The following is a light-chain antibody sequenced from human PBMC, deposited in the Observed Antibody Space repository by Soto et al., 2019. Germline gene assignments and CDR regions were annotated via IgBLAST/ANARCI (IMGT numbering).Light chain of an antibody. V-gene: IGLV1-40*01. CDR1: SSNIGAGYV. CDR2: ANS. Sequence: QSVLTQPPSVSGAPGQRVTISCTGSSSNIGAGYVVHWYQQLPGRAPKLLIYANSIRPAGIPDRCSGSKSGTSASLAITGLQAEDEADYYCQSYDNSPSTYVFGTGTKVTVL. CDR3: QSYDNSPSTYV. J-gene: IGLJ1*01.